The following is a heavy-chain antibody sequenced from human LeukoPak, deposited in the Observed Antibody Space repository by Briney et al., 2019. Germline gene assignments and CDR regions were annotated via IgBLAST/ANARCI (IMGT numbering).Heavy chain of an antibody. CDR3: ARDREGYSYGSYYFDY. CDR2: LVYDERS. J-gene: IGHJ4*02. V-gene: IGHV3-33*01. CDR1: GFPFSSYG. D-gene: IGHD5-18*01. Sequence: GGSLRLSCAASGFPFSSYGMHWVRQAPGKGLEWVARLVYDERSDYANSVKGRFSISRDNSKNTLFLDMSDLRVEDTAVYYCARDREGYSYGSYYFDYWGQGTLVTVSS.